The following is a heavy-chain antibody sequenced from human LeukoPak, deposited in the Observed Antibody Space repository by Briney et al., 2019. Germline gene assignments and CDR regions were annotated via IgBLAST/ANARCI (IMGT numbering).Heavy chain of an antibody. CDR2: ISYDGSNK. CDR1: GFTFSSYA. J-gene: IGHJ4*02. V-gene: IGHV3-30-3*01. D-gene: IGHD3-10*01. CDR3: ARDRRSITMVRGVIMY. Sequence: GGSLRLSCAASGFTFSSYAMYWVRQAPGKGLEWVAVISYDGSNKYYADSVKGRFTISRDNSKNTLYLQMNSLRAEDTAVYYCARDRRSITMVRGVIMYWGQGTLVTVSS.